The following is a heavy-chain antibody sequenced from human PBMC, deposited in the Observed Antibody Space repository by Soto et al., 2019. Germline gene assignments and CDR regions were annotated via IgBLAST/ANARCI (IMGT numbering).Heavy chain of an antibody. CDR1: GGSISTYY. CDR2: IYYTGTT. D-gene: IGHD3-22*01. V-gene: IGHV4-59*08. Sequence: PSETLSLTCTVSGGSISTYYWSWIRQPPGKGLEWIGYIYYTGTTTYNPSFKSRLTISVDSSKNQFSLKLTPVTAADTAVYYCARLGGFYQSLDSWGQGALVTVSS. CDR3: ARLGGFYQSLDS. J-gene: IGHJ5*01.